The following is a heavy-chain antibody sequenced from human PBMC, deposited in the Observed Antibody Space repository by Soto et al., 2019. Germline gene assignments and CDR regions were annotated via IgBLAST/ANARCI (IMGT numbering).Heavy chain of an antibody. CDR2: ITSSSSTI. CDR3: AREYNSRLDY. J-gene: IGHJ4*02. CDR1: GFTFSSYD. V-gene: IGHV3-48*01. Sequence: EVQLVESGGGLVQPGGSLRLSCAASGFTFSSYDMNWVRQAPGKGLEWVSYITSSSSTIYSADSVKGRFTISRDNAKNSLYLQMNSLRAEDTAVYYCAREYNSRLDYWGQGTLVTVSS. D-gene: IGHD6-13*01.